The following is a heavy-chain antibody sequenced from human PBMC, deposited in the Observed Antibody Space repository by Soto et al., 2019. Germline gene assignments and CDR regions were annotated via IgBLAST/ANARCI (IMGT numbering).Heavy chain of an antibody. CDR3: ARVYCSGGSCYSSDAFDI. CDR2: IYHSGST. CDR1: SGSISSSNW. Sequence: QVQLQESGPGLVKPSGTLSLTCAVSSGSISSSNWWSWVRQPPGKGLEWIGEIYHSGSTNYNPSLKSRVTISVDKSKNQFSLKLSSVTAADTAVYYCARVYCSGGSCYSSDAFDIWGQGTMVTVSS. D-gene: IGHD2-15*01. J-gene: IGHJ3*02. V-gene: IGHV4-4*02.